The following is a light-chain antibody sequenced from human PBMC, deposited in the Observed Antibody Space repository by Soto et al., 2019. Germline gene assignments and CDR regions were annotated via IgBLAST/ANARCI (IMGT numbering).Light chain of an antibody. Sequence: EIVMTQSPANLSVSPGERATLSCRASQSVSSNLAWYQQKPGQGPRLLIYGASTRATSIPARFSGSGSGTEFTLPLNSLQSEDFAVYYCQQYNKWPPYTFGQGTKLEIK. V-gene: IGKV3-15*01. CDR2: GAS. CDR1: QSVSSN. CDR3: QQYNKWPPYT. J-gene: IGKJ2*01.